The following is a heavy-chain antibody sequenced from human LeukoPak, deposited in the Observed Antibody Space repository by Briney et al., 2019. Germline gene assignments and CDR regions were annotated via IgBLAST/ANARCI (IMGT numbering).Heavy chain of an antibody. J-gene: IGHJ4*02. CDR1: GFTFSNYA. CDR3: AREGRDGYNPDY. CDR2: IKQDGSEK. V-gene: IGHV3-7*01. Sequence: GGSLRLSCAASGFTFSNYAMSWVRQAPGKGLEWVANIKQDGSEKYYVDSVKGRFTISRDNAKNSLYLQMNSLRAEDTAVYYCAREGRDGYNPDYWGQGTLVTVSS. D-gene: IGHD5-24*01.